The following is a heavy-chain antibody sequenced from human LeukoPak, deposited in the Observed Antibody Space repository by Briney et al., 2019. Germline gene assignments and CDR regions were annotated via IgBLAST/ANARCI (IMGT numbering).Heavy chain of an antibody. Sequence: SETLSLTCTVSGGSISSYYWSWIRQPPGKGLEWIGYIYYSGSTNYNPSLKSRVTISVDTSKNQFSLKLSSVTAADTAVYYCARVRIAAACYYFYMYVWGKGTTVTVSS. CDR2: IYYSGST. V-gene: IGHV4-59*01. CDR1: GGSISSYY. CDR3: ARVRIAAACYYFYMYV. D-gene: IGHD6-13*01. J-gene: IGHJ6*03.